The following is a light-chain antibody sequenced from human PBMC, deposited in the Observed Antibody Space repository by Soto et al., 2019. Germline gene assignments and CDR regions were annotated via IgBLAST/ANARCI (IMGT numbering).Light chain of an antibody. J-gene: IGKJ2*01. CDR2: DAS. V-gene: IGKV3-15*01. CDR3: QQYNLWPLHT. Sequence: EVVMTQSPATLSVSPGERATLSCRASQSVSRNLAWYQQKPGRAPRLLIYDASTRATNVPTRFSGSGSGTEFTLTISSLQSEDCALYYCQQYNLWPLHTFGQGTKLEIK. CDR1: QSVSRN.